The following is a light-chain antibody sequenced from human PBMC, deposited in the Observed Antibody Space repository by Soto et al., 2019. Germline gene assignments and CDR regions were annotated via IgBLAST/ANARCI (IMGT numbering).Light chain of an antibody. Sequence: EIVLTQSPGTLSLSPGERATLSCRASQSVSSSYLAWYQQIPGQAPRLLIYDAYRRATAIPDRFSGRGSGTDFTLTISRLEPEDFAVYYCKQYGSSVTFGGGTKVEIK. CDR3: KQYGSSVT. V-gene: IGKV3-20*01. CDR2: DAY. J-gene: IGKJ4*01. CDR1: QSVSSSY.